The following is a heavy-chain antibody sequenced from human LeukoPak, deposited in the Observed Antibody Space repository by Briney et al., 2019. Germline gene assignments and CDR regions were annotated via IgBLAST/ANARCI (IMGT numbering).Heavy chain of an antibody. CDR3: ARIGVAGANSDY. Sequence: QAGGSLRLSCAASGFSFSSFAMTWVRQAPGKGLEWVSAISGGGVGTYYADSVKGRFTISRDNSKNTLHLQMNSLRADDTAVYYSARIGVAGANSDYWRQGTLVTVS. CDR1: GFSFSSFA. V-gene: IGHV3-23*01. CDR2: ISGGGVGT. J-gene: IGHJ4*02. D-gene: IGHD6-19*01.